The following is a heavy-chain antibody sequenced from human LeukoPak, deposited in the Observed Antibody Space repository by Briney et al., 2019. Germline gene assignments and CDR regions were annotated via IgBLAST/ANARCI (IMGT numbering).Heavy chain of an antibody. CDR3: AKRSGYTTGWFFDF. V-gene: IGHV3-23*01. J-gene: IGHJ4*02. CDR2: ISGSGDNT. D-gene: IGHD6-19*01. Sequence: PGGSLRLSYAASGFSFSSYAMSWVRQAPGKGLEWVSSISGSGDNTYYAESVKGRFTISRDNSKNTLFLRMNSLRAEDTAVFYCAKRSGYTTGWFFDFWGQGTLVTVSS. CDR1: GFSFSSYA.